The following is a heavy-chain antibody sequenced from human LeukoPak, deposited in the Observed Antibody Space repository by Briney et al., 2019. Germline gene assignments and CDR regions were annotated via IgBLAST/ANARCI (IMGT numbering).Heavy chain of an antibody. D-gene: IGHD4-17*01. CDR2: ISYDVSNK. CDR3: ARDADTIGDYLLDY. Sequence: GGSLRLSCAASGFTFSSYAMHWVRQAPGKGLEWVAVISYDVSNKYYADSVKGRFTISRDNSKNTLYLQMNSLRAEDTAVYYCARDADTIGDYLLDYWGQGTLVTVSS. V-gene: IGHV3-30-3*01. J-gene: IGHJ4*02. CDR1: GFTFSSYA.